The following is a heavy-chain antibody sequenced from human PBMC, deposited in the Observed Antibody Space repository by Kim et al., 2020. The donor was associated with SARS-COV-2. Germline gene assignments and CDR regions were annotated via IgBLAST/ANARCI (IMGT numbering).Heavy chain of an antibody. CDR3: AREFSGSGSYYFDP. J-gene: IGHJ5*02. CDR2: ISAYNGNT. V-gene: IGHV1-18*01. CDR1: GYTFTSYG. Sequence: ASVKVSCKASGYTFTSYGISWVRQAPGQGLEWMGWISAYNGNTNYAQKLQGRVTMTTDTSTSTAYMELRSLRSDDTAVYYCAREFSGSGSYYFDPWGQGTLVTVSS. D-gene: IGHD3-10*01.